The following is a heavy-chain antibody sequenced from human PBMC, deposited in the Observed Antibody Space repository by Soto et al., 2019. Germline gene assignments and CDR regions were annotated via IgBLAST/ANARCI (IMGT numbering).Heavy chain of an antibody. CDR1: GYTFSGYD. Sequence: QVPLVQSGAEVKKPGASVRVSCKASGYTFSGYDINWVRQATGQGLEWMGWVSPDSGSTGYAVIFQGRVTMTWDRPTTKAYMDLSSLTSEDSAVYYCARATELRYVEWSVYRGGNYAMDVWGQGTTVTVSS. CDR2: VSPDSGST. D-gene: IGHD3-3*01. CDR3: ARATELRYVEWSVYRGGNYAMDV. J-gene: IGHJ6*02. V-gene: IGHV1-8*01.